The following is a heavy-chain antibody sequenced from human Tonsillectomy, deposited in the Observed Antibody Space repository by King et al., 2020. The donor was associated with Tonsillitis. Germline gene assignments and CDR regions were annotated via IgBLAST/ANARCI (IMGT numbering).Heavy chain of an antibody. CDR2: IYYSGST. V-gene: IGHV4-31*03. CDR1: GGSISSGGYY. CDR3: AGGNSSGWYATPDDAFDI. J-gene: IGHJ3*02. Sequence: VQLQESGPGLVKPSQTLSLTCTVSGGSISSGGYYWSWIRQHPGKGLEWIGYIYYSGSTYYNPSLKSRVTISVDTSKNQFSLKLSSVTAADTAVYYCAGGNSSGWYATPDDAFDIWGQGTMVTVSS. D-gene: IGHD6-19*01.